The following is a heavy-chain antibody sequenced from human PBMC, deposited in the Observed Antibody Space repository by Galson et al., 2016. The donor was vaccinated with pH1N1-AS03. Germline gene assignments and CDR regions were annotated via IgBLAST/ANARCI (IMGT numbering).Heavy chain of an antibody. CDR3: ARVGHFGWDIDH. D-gene: IGHD3-9*01. CDR1: GFTFGDYF. CDR2: INRDSRLR. V-gene: IGHV3-11*06. J-gene: IGHJ4*02. Sequence: SLRLSCAASGFTFGDYFMTWIRQAPGEGLEWVSYINRDSRLRNHADSVKGRFTISRDNARNSLYMQMNTLRVEDTALYYCARVGHFGWDIDHWGQGTLVTVPS.